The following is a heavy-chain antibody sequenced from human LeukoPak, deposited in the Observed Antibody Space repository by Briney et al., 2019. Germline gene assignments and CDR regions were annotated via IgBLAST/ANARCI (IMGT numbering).Heavy chain of an antibody. V-gene: IGHV5-51*01. CDR1: GYSFTSYW. Sequence: GESLEISCKGSGYSFTSYWIGWVRQMPGKGLEWMGIIYPGDSDTRYSPSFQGQVTISADKSISTAYLQWSSLKASDTAMYYCARHDLVVVVTAPDYWDQGTLVTVSS. J-gene: IGHJ4*02. CDR3: ARHDLVVVVTAPDY. CDR2: IYPGDSDT. D-gene: IGHD2-21*02.